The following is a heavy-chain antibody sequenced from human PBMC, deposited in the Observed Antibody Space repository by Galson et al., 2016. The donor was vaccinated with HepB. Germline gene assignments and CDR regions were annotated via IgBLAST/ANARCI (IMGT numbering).Heavy chain of an antibody. CDR1: GFTFRSNV. Sequence: SLRLSCAASGFTFRSNVINWVRQAPGKGLEWVSVVFLGGSTYYAQSVEGRFTISRDDSKNTLHLQMHSLTAEDTAVYFCARTSYRECTGTHCVNFRYYYYFMDVWGKGTTVTVSS. CDR2: VFLGGST. V-gene: IGHV3-53*01. CDR3: ARTSYRECTGTHCVNFRYYYYFMDV. J-gene: IGHJ6*03. D-gene: IGHD2-8*02.